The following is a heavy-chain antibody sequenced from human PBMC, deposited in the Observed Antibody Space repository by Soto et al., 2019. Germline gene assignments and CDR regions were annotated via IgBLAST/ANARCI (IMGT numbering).Heavy chain of an antibody. Sequence: SETLSLTCTVSGGSISSGGYYWSWIRQHPGKGLEWIGYIYYSGSTYYNPSLKSRVTISVDTSKNQFSLKLSSVTAADTAVYYCASSGEPAATNRAAAGKFDYWGQGTLVTVSS. CDR3: ASSGEPAATNRAAAGKFDY. V-gene: IGHV4-31*03. D-gene: IGHD6-13*01. CDR1: GGSISSGGYY. J-gene: IGHJ4*02. CDR2: IYYSGST.